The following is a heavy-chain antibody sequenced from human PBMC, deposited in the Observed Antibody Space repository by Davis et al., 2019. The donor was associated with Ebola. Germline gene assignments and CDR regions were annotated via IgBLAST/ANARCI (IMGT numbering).Heavy chain of an antibody. Sequence: GESLKISCAASGFTFSTYWMNWVRQAPGKGLVWVSRITSDGSAGTYADSVKGRFTISRDNARDSLYLQMDSLRVEDTAIYYCARDAFSLSRYDTEDHWGQGTLVTVSA. V-gene: IGHV3-74*01. CDR3: ARDAFSLSRYDTEDH. J-gene: IGHJ4*02. D-gene: IGHD3-9*01. CDR2: ITSDGSAG. CDR1: GFTFSTYW.